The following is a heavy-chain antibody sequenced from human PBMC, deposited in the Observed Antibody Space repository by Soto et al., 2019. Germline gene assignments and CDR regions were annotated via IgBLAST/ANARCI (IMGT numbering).Heavy chain of an antibody. CDR3: XRETDCSGGSCQAAFDY. Sequence: ASVKVSCKASGYTFTSYAMHWVRQAPGQRLEWMGWINAGNGNTKYSQKFQGRVTITRDTSASTAYMELSSLRSEDTAVYXCXRETDCSGGSCQAAFDYWGQGTLVTVSS. CDR1: GYTFTSYA. CDR2: INAGNGNT. D-gene: IGHD2-15*01. V-gene: IGHV1-3*01. J-gene: IGHJ4*02.